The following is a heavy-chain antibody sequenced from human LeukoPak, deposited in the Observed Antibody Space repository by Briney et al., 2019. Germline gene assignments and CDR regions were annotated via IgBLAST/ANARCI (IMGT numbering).Heavy chain of an antibody. CDR2: IYNSGST. CDR1: GGSISSYY. D-gene: IGHD5-24*01. Sequence: PSETLSLTCTVSGGSISSYYWSWIRQAPGKGPEWIGNIYNSGSTYYNPSLKSRVTISVDTSKNQFSLKLSSVTAADTDVYYCARDRHRDDYIHHFDYWGQGTLVTVSS. J-gene: IGHJ4*02. V-gene: IGHV4-59*12. CDR3: ARDRHRDDYIHHFDY.